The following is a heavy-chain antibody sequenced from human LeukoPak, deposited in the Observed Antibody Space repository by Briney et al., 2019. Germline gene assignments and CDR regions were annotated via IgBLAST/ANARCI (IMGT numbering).Heavy chain of an antibody. CDR2: IYNSGST. J-gene: IGHJ5*02. V-gene: IGHV4-59*01. CDR1: GGSISSYY. D-gene: IGHD3-10*01. CDR3: ARDMAGGGWFDP. Sequence: SETLSLTCTVSGGSISSYYWSWIRQPPEKGLEWIGFIYNSGSTNYNPSLKSQVTISIDTSKNQFSLKLSSVTAADTAVCYCARDMAGGGWFDPWGQGTLVTVSS.